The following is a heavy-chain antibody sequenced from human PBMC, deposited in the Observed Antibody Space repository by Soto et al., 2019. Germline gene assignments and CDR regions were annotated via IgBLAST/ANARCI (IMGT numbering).Heavy chain of an antibody. Sequence: EVQLVESGGGLVKPGGSLRLSCAASGFTFSNAWMNWVRQAPGKGLEWVGRIKSKTDGGTTDYAAPVKGRFTISRDDSKHTLYLHMNSLKTEDTAVYYCTTGGAVAGSINYWGQGTLVTVSS. CDR3: TTGGAVAGSINY. J-gene: IGHJ4*02. CDR1: GFTFSNAW. D-gene: IGHD6-19*01. CDR2: IKSKTDGGTT. V-gene: IGHV3-15*07.